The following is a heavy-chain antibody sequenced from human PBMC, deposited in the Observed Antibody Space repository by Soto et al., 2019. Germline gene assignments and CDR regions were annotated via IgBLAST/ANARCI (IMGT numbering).Heavy chain of an antibody. CDR3: AKDLQSYYYYGMDV. J-gene: IGHJ6*01. V-gene: IGHV3-30*18. Sequence: GGSLRLSCAASGFTFSSHGMHWVRQAPGKGLEWVAVISYDGSNKYYADYVKGRFTISRDNSKNTLYLQMNSLRGEDTAVYYCAKDLQSYYYYGMDVWGQWTTVTVSS. CDR2: ISYDGSNK. CDR1: GFTFSSHG. D-gene: IGHD4-4*01.